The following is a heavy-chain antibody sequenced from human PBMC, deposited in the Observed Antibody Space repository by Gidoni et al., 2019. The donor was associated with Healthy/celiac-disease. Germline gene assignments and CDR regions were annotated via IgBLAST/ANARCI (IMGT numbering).Heavy chain of an antibody. V-gene: IGHV1-46*01. J-gene: IGHJ4*02. CDR3: ARDQYYYFDY. CDR2: VNPSGGST. D-gene: IGHD2-2*01. Sequence: QVHLVQSGAEVQKPGASVKVSCKVSGYTFTSYYMHLVRQAPGQGLEWMGIVNPSGGSTSYAQKFQGRVTMTRDTSTSTVYMELSSLRSEDTAVYYCARDQYYYFDYWGQGTLVTVSS. CDR1: GYTFTSYY.